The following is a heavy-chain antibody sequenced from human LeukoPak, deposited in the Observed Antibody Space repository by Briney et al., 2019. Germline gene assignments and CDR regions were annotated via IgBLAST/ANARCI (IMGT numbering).Heavy chain of an antibody. CDR2: ISGSGGST. CDR3: AKGGYDSSGYRYFDY. V-gene: IGHV3-23*01. D-gene: IGHD3-22*01. Sequence: GGSLRLSCAASGFTFSSYAMSWVRQAPGKGLEWVSGISGSGGSTYYADSVKGRFSISRDNSKNTLFLQMNSLRAEDLAVYYCAKGGYDSSGYRYFDYWGQGTLVTVSS. J-gene: IGHJ4*02. CDR1: GFTFSSYA.